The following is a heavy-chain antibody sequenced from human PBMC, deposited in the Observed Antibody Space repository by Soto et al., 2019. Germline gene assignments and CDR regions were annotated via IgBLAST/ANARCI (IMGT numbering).Heavy chain of an antibody. CDR2: IYYSGST. Sequence: SETLSLTCTVSGGSISSYYWSWIRQPPGKGLEWIGYIYYSGSTNYNPSLKSRVTISVDTSKNQFSLKLSSVTAADTAVYYCARDLYSSSRGYYYYYYGMDVWGQGTTVTVSS. CDR3: ARDLYSSSRGYYYYYYGMDV. D-gene: IGHD6-6*01. CDR1: GGSISSYY. V-gene: IGHV4-59*01. J-gene: IGHJ6*02.